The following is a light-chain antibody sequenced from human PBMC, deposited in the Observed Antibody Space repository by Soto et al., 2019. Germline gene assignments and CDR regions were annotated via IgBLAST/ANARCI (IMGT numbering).Light chain of an antibody. J-gene: IGKJ4*01. CDR2: KAS. CDR3: QQYNSYSLT. Sequence: DIQMTQSPSTLSASVGDRVTITCRASQSVSSWLAWYQQKPGKAPKLLIYKASSLESGVPSRFSGSGSGTEFTLTISSLQPDDFATYYCQQYNSYSLTFGGGTKVEIK. V-gene: IGKV1-5*03. CDR1: QSVSSW.